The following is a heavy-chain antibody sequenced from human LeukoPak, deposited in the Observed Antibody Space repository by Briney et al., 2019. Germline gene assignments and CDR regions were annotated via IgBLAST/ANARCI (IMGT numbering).Heavy chain of an antibody. Sequence: GGSLRLSCAASGFTFSSYSMNWVRQAPGKGLEWFSSISSSSSYIYYADSVKGRFTISRDDAKNSLYLQMNSLRAEDTAVYYCARGYCSGTSCYDYWGQGTLVTVSS. CDR1: GFTFSSYS. V-gene: IGHV3-21*01. CDR3: ARGYCSGTSCYDY. J-gene: IGHJ4*02. CDR2: ISSSSSYI. D-gene: IGHD2-2*01.